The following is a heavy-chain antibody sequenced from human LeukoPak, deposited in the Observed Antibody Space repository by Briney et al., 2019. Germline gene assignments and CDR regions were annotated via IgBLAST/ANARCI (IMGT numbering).Heavy chain of an antibody. D-gene: IGHD3-22*01. CDR2: INHSGST. V-gene: IGHV4-34*01. CDR1: GGSFSGYY. Sequence: PSETLSLTCAVYGGSFSGYYWSWIRQPPGKGLEWIGEINHSGSTNYNPSLKSRVTISVDTSKNQFSLKLSSVTAADTAVYYCARSHYYDSSGSHNNWFDPWGQGTLVTVSS. CDR3: ARSHYYDSSGSHNNWFDP. J-gene: IGHJ5*02.